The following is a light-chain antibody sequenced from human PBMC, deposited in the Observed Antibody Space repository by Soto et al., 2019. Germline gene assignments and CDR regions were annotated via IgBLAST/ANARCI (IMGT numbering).Light chain of an antibody. V-gene: IGKV3-20*01. Sequence: EIVLTQSLGTLSLSPGERATLSCRASQSVSSNYLAWYQQKPGQAPRLLIYGASTRATGVPERFSGSASGTVFSLTISRLEPEDFAVYYCQQFSTSPIMYTFGQGTKLEIK. CDR2: GAS. J-gene: IGKJ2*01. CDR1: QSVSSNY. CDR3: QQFSTSPIMYT.